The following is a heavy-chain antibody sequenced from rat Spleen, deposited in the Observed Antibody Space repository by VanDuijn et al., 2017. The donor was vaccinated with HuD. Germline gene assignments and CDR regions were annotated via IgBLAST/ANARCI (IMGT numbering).Heavy chain of an antibody. CDR1: GFTFSNYG. CDR3: ARYYGYKFDY. CDR2: ISYDGSST. J-gene: IGHJ2*01. V-gene: IGHV5-29*01. Sequence: EVQLVESGGDLVQPGRSLKLSCAASGFTFSNYGMAWVRQAPTKGLEWVATISYDGSSTYYRDSVKGRFTISRDNAKSTLYLQMDSLRSEDTATYYCARYYGYKFDYWGQGVMVTVSS. D-gene: IGHD1-9*01.